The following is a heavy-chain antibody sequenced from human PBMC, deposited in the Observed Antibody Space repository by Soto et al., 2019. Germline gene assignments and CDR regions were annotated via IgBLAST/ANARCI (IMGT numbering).Heavy chain of an antibody. Sequence: PGGSLRLSCAASGFTFSANWMSWLRQAPGKGLEWVAHINQAGSQTLYVDSVKGRFTISRDNAKNSVYLQMNSLRADDTAVYYCVSWDDIGVSSDWGQGILVTVSS. D-gene: IGHD3-9*01. V-gene: IGHV3-7*01. CDR3: VSWDDIGVSSD. J-gene: IGHJ4*02. CDR2: INQAGSQT. CDR1: GFTFSANW.